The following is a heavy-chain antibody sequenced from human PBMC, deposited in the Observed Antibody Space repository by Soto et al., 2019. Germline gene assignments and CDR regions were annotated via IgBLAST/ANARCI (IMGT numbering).Heavy chain of an antibody. CDR2: INHSGST. CDR1: GGSFSGYY. V-gene: IGHV4-34*01. Sequence: SETLSLTCAVYGGSFSGYYWSWIRQPPGKGLEWIGEINHSGSTNYNPSLKSRVTISVDTSKNQFSLKLSSVTAADTAVYYCARGRRLGYNWFDPWGQGTLVTVSS. J-gene: IGHJ5*02. D-gene: IGHD3-16*01. CDR3: ARGRRLGYNWFDP.